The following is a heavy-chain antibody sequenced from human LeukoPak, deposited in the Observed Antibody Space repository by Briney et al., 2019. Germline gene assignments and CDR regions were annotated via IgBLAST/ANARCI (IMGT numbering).Heavy chain of an antibody. CDR3: AVNGAARPWFDP. J-gene: IGHJ5*02. CDR2: IYHSGST. D-gene: IGHD2-8*01. CDR1: GGSISSSSYY. Sequence: SETLSLTCTVSGGSISSSSYYWGWIRQPPGKGLEWIGYIYHSGSTYYNPSLKSRVTISVDRSKNQFSLKLSSVTAADTAVYYCAVNGAARPWFDPWGQGTLVTVSS. V-gene: IGHV4-39*07.